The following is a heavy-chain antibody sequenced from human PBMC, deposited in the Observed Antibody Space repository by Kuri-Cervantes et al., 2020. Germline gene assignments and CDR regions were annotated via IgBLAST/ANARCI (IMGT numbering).Heavy chain of an antibody. CDR3: ARSSAGSGYFDY. CDR1: GFTFSDYY. J-gene: IGHJ4*02. CDR2: ISSSSSYI. V-gene: IGHV3-11*03. Sequence: LSLTCAASGFTFSDYYMSWVRQAPGKGLEWVSSISSSSSYIYYADSVKGRFTISRDNAKNSLYLQMNSLRAEDTAVYYCARSSAGSGYFDYWGQGTLVTVSS. D-gene: IGHD3-10*01.